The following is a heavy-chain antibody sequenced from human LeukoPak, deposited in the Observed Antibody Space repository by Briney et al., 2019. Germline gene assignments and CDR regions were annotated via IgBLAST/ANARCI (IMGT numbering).Heavy chain of an antibody. D-gene: IGHD3-3*01. CDR3: ASSTSGNWFDP. V-gene: IGHV4-4*07. Sequence: KPSETLSLTCTASGGSSSTDYWNWIRQPAGKGVEWIGSIYISGSTNYNPSLESRVTMSIDTSKNQFSLKLTSVTAADTAVYYCASSTSGNWFDPWGLGTLVTVSS. J-gene: IGHJ5*02. CDR1: GGSSSTDY. CDR2: IYISGST.